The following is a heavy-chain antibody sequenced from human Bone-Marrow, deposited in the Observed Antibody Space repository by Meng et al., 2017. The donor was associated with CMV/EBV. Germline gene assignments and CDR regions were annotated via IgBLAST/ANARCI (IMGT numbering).Heavy chain of an antibody. J-gene: IGHJ3*02. Sequence: SLRLFCAVSGFTFDVYAMHWVRQAPGKGLEWVSGISWNSGSIGYADSVKGRFTISRDNAKNSLYLQMKSLRAEDRALYYCAKGFVALDAYDIRGQGKYVTVSS. CDR1: GFTFDVYA. D-gene: IGHD2-21*01. CDR3: AKGFVALDAYDI. V-gene: IGHV3-9*01. CDR2: ISWNSGSI.